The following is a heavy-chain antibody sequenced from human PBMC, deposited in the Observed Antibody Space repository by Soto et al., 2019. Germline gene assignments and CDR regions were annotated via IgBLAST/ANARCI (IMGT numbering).Heavy chain of an antibody. CDR3: ARVRRSRMYNWFDP. CDR2: MNPNSGNT. Sequence: ASVKVSCKASGYTFTSYDINWVRQATGQGLEWMGWMNPNSGNTGYAQKFQGRVTMTRNTSISTAYMELSSLRSEDTAVYYWARVRRSRMYNWFDPWGQGTLVTVSS. D-gene: IGHD6-13*01. CDR1: GYTFTSYD. J-gene: IGHJ5*02. V-gene: IGHV1-8*01.